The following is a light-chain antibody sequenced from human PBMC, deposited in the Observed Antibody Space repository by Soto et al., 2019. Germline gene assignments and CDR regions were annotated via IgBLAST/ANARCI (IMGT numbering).Light chain of an antibody. V-gene: IGKV1-6*01. J-gene: IGKJ1*01. CDR2: GIS. CDR3: HHHYEYPWT. CDR1: QGVGSD. Sequence: AIQISQSPSSLPASVGDRVTITCRASQGVGSDFGWYQQKPGKAPKVLIFGISSLHSGGPSKLSGSEPGTYFTLPITSLPPEAVATCYCHHHYEYPWTFRRCAKVNIK.